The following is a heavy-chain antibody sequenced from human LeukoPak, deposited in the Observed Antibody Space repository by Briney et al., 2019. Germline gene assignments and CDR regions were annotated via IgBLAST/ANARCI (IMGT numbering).Heavy chain of an antibody. CDR3: ARDYDILTGHYRVTNWFDP. CDR1: GFTFSSYG. J-gene: IGHJ5*02. V-gene: IGHV3-33*01. D-gene: IGHD3-9*01. CDR2: IWYDGSNK. Sequence: QPGRSLRLSCAASGFTFSSYGMHWVRQAPGKGLEWVAVIWYDGSNKYYADSVKGRFTISRDNSKNTLYLQMNSLRAEDTAVYYCARDYDILTGHYRVTNWFDPWGQGTLVTVSS.